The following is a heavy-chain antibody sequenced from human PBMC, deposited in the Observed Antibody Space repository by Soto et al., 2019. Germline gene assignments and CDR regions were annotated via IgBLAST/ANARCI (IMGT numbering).Heavy chain of an antibody. Sequence: GGFLRLSCAASGFTFSSYSMNWVRQAPGKGLEWVSSISSSSSYIYYADSVKGRFTISRDNAKNSLYLQMNSLRAEDTAVYYCASGGAIVGAKPPHQFDYWGQGTLVTVSS. CDR2: ISSSSSYI. CDR1: GFTFSSYS. V-gene: IGHV3-21*01. J-gene: IGHJ4*02. D-gene: IGHD1-26*01. CDR3: ASGGAIVGAKPPHQFDY.